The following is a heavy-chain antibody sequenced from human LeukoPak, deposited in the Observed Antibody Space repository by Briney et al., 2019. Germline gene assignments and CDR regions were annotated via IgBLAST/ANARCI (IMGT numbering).Heavy chain of an antibody. J-gene: IGHJ4*02. CDR3: ARGRWLVF. CDR1: GFTFSTYW. CDR2: IKQDRSEK. Sequence: GGSLRLSCAASGFTFSTYWMSWVRQAPGKGLEWVAHIKQDRSEKYYVDSVKGRFTIARDNAKNSLYLQMNGLRAEDSAVYYCARGRWLVFRGQGTLVTVSS. V-gene: IGHV3-7*01. D-gene: IGHD6-19*01.